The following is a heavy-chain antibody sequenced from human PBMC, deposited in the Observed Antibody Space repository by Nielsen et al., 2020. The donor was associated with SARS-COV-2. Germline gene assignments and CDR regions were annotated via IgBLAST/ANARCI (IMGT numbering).Heavy chain of an antibody. CDR2: IYYSGST. CDR1: GGSISSGGYY. J-gene: IGHJ6*02. D-gene: IGHD3-10*01. Sequence: LRLSCTVSGGSISSGGYYWSWIRQHPGKGLEWIGYIYYSGSTYYNPSLKRRVTISVDTSKNQFSLKLSSVTAADTAVYYCARRSHYYGSGIYYYYGMDVWGQGTTVTVSS. CDR3: ARRSHYYGSGIYYYYGMDV. V-gene: IGHV4-31*03.